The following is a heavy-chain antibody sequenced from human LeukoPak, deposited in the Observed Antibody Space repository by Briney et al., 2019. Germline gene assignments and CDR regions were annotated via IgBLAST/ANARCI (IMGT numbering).Heavy chain of an antibody. J-gene: IGHJ6*03. Sequence: ASVKVSCKASGYTFTNYYISWVRQAPGQGLEWMGWINPNSGGTNYAQKFQGRVTMTRDTSISTAYMELSRLRSDDTAVYYRARVYSSGWDRYYYMDVWGKGTTVTVSS. D-gene: IGHD6-19*01. CDR2: INPNSGGT. CDR3: ARVYSSGWDRYYYMDV. V-gene: IGHV1-2*02. CDR1: GYTFTNYY.